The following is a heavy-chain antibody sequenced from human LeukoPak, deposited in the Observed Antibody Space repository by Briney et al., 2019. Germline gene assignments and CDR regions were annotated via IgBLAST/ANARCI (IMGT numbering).Heavy chain of an antibody. CDR1: GFTFSNYW. J-gene: IGHJ4*02. D-gene: IGHD1-26*01. Sequence: SGGSLRLSCAASGFTFSNYWMHWVRQAPGKGLEWVANIKPDGSDKYYVDSVKGRFTISRDNAKNSLYLQMNSLRAEDTGVYYCARFAEPPQYFDYWGQGTLVTVSS. CDR2: IKPDGSDK. CDR3: ARFAEPPQYFDY. V-gene: IGHV3-7*04.